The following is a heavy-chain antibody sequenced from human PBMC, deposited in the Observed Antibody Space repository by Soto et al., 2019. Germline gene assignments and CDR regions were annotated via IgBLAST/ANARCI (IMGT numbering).Heavy chain of an antibody. CDR2: ISGGVDST. J-gene: IGHJ6*02. D-gene: IGHD6-13*01. CDR3: AVGRVAATPYHYYSGMDV. V-gene: IGHV3-23*01. Sequence: GVLRLSCAASGFTFNRYAFHWVRQAPGKGLEWVSAISGGVDSTFYADSVKGRFTISRDNSKNIQYLQMNNLRAEDTAIYYCAVGRVAATPYHYYSGMDVWGQGTTVTVSS. CDR1: GFTFNRYA.